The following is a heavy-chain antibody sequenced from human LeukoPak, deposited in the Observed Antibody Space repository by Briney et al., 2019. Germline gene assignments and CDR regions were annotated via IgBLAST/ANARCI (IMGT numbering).Heavy chain of an antibody. CDR1: GFTFSTYA. CDR2: ISGSGGST. CDR3: AAGRSGYDQFDY. V-gene: IGHV3-23*01. Sequence: PGGSLRLSCAASGFTFSTYAMNWVRQASGKGLEWVSTISGSGGSTYYADSVKGRFTISRDSSKSTLYLQMNSLRAEDTAVYYCAAGRSGYDQFDYWGQGTLVTVSS. D-gene: IGHD5-12*01. J-gene: IGHJ4*02.